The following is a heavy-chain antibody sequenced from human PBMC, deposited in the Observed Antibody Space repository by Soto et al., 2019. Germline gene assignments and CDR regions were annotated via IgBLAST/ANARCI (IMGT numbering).Heavy chain of an antibody. CDR2: ISAYNGNT. Sequence: ASVKVSCKASGYTFTSYGISWVRQAPGQGLEWMGWISAYNGNTNYARKLQGRVTMTTDTSTSTAYMELRSLRSDDTAVYYCARDGAEWFGGHDAFDIWGQGTMVTVSS. CDR1: GYTFTSYG. CDR3: ARDGAEWFGGHDAFDI. D-gene: IGHD3-10*01. V-gene: IGHV1-18*01. J-gene: IGHJ3*02.